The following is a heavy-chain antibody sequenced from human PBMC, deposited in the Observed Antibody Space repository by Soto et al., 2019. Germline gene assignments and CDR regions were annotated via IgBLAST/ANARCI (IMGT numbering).Heavy chain of an antibody. D-gene: IGHD6-13*01. CDR2: ISAYNGNT. J-gene: IGHJ5*02. CDR1: GYTFTSYG. Sequence: QVQLVQSGAEVKKPGASVKVSCKASGYTFTSYGIRWVRQAPGQGLEWMGWISAYNGNTNYAQKLQGRVTMTTDTSTSKAYMELRSLRSDDTAVYYGARDLRAYRSKPHGFYPWGQGTLGTVSS. CDR3: ARDLRAYRSKPHGFYP. V-gene: IGHV1-18*01.